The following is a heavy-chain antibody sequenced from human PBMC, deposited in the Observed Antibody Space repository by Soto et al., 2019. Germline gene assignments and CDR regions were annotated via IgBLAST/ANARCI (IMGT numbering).Heavy chain of an antibody. CDR3: AKDKWSASSGWAGPPDY. Sequence: PGGSLRLSCAASGFTFSSYGMHWVRQAPGKGLEWVAVISYDGSNKYYADSVKGRFTISRDNSKNTLYLQMNSLRAEDTAVYYCAKDKWSASSGWAGPPDYWGQGTPVTVSS. CDR1: GFTFSSYG. J-gene: IGHJ4*02. CDR2: ISYDGSNK. D-gene: IGHD6-19*01. V-gene: IGHV3-30*18.